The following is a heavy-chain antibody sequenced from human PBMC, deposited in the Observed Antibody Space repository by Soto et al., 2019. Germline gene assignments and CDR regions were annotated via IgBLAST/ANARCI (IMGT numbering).Heavy chain of an antibody. J-gene: IGHJ5*02. CDR3: ARRLARGVIGWFDP. V-gene: IGHV4-39*02. D-gene: IGHD3-10*01. CDR1: GGSISSGTYY. CDR2: LYYTGRT. Sequence: LSLTCTVSGGSISSGTYYWGWIRQPPGKGLEWIGSLYYTGRTYYSPSLKSRVTISVDTSKNHFSLNLTSVTAADTAVYYCARRLARGVIGWFDPWGQGTLVTVSS.